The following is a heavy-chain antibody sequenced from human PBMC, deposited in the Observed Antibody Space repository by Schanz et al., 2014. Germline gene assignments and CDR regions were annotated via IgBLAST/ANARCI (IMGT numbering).Heavy chain of an antibody. V-gene: IGHV3-66*01. Sequence: VQLVESGGGLVKPGGSLRLSCAASGFTFRDYYMSWIRQAPGKGLEWVSVIYSGIGAYYADSVKHRFTVSRDNSKNTLYLQMNSLRAEDTAVDYCAKDPSHGDYDYYFDDWGQGTLVTVSS. D-gene: IGHD3-22*01. CDR1: GFTFRDYY. CDR3: AKDPSHGDYDYYFDD. CDR2: IYSGIGA. J-gene: IGHJ4*02.